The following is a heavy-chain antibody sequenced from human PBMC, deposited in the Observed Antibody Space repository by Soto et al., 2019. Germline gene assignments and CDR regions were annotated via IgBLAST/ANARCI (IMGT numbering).Heavy chain of an antibody. V-gene: IGHV4-59*01. D-gene: IGHD3-22*01. J-gene: IGHJ4*02. CDR1: GGSISSYY. CDR2: IYYSGST. CDR3: ARVDNSSGYLYYFDY. Sequence: SLTCTVSGGSISSYYWSWIRQPPGKGLEWIGYIYYSGSTNYNPSLKSRVTISVDTSKNQFSLKLSSVTAADTAVYYCARVDNSSGYLYYFDYWGQGTLVTVSS.